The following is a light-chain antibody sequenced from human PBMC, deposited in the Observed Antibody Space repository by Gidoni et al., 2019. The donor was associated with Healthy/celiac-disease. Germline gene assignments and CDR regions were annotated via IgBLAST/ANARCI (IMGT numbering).Light chain of an antibody. CDR3: QQSYSTQIT. Sequence: DIQMTQSPSSLSASVGDRVTITCRASQSISSYLNWYQQKPGKAPKLLSYAASSLQSGVQSRFSGSGSGTDFTLTISSLQPEDFATYYCQQSYSTQITFGPGTKVDIK. CDR2: AAS. V-gene: IGKV1-39*01. CDR1: QSISSY. J-gene: IGKJ3*01.